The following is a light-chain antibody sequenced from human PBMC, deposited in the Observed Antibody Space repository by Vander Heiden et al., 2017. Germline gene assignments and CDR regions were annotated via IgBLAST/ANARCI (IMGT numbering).Light chain of an antibody. V-gene: IGKV3-15*01. J-gene: IGKJ2*03. CDR3: QHDDNWPYS. CDR2: GVD. Sequence: EIVMTQSPASLSVSPGGRATLSCRASQSVDNNLGWYVQKPGQAPRLLLYGVDSRATGVPARFSDSGSGTEFALTISSLQPEDLGTYFCQHDDNWPYSFDQGTRMEIK. CDR1: QSVDNN.